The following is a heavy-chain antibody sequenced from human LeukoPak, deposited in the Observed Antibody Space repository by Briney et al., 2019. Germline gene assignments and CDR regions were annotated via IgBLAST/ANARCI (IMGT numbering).Heavy chain of an antibody. D-gene: IGHD5-12*01. CDR3: ARPIVGYDPRGGFDY. CDR2: IYPGDSDT. V-gene: IGHV5-51*01. CDR1: GYSFTSYW. Sequence: GESLKISCKGSGYSFTSYWIGWVRQMPGKGLEWMGIIYPGDSDTRYSPSFQGQVTISADKSISTAYLQWSSLKASDTAMYYCARPIVGYDPRGGFDYWGQGTLVTVSS. J-gene: IGHJ4*02.